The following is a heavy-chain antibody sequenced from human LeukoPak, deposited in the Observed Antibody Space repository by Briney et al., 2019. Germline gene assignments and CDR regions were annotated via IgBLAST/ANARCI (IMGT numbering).Heavy chain of an antibody. J-gene: IGHJ2*01. V-gene: IGHV4-59*01. CDR3: ARGSTSHHWHIGL. CDR1: GDSISTYY. D-gene: IGHD2/OR15-2a*01. Sequence: PSETLSLTCTVSGDSISTYYWSWIRQPPGKRLEWIGYINYSGSTNYNPSLKSRVTISVGTSKNQFSLNLSSVTAADTAVYYCARGSTSHHWHIGLWGRGTLVTVSS. CDR2: INYSGST.